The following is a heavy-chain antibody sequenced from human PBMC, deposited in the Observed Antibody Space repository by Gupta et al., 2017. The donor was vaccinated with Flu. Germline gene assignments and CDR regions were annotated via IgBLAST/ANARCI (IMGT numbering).Heavy chain of an antibody. V-gene: IGHV3-48*01. CDR2: ISSSSSST. J-gene: IGHJ6*02. Sequence: EVQLAESGGGFVQPGGSLRLSCAASGFSFSYYNMNWVRRAPGKGLEWVSYISSSSSSTNYSDCVKGRVTVSRDNARNSLYLQMNSLRAEDTAVYYCARDRVPTSGMDGWGQGTTVTVSS. CDR3: ARDRVPTSGMDG. CDR1: GFSFSYYN. D-gene: IGHD4/OR15-4a*01.